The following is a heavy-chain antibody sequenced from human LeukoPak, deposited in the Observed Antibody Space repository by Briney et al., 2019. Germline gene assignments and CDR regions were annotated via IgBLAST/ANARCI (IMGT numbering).Heavy chain of an antibody. J-gene: IGHJ4*02. CDR3: AKDRESGWYAFNY. CDR2: ISGSGGST. CDR1: GITFSSYA. Sequence: PGGSLRLSCAASGITFSSYAMSWVRQAPGKGLEWVSTISGSGGSTYYADPVKGRFTISRDNSKDTVYLQMNSLRAEDTAVYYCAKDRESGWYAFNYWGQGTLVTVSS. D-gene: IGHD6-19*01. V-gene: IGHV3-23*01.